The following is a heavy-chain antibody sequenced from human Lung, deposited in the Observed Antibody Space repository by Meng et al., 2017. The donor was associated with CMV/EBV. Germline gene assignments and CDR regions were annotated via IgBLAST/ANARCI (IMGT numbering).Heavy chain of an antibody. CDR1: GDSITNSGYY. J-gene: IGHJ3*02. V-gene: IGHV4-39*07. CDR3: ARDVAVIATPRYACDI. D-gene: IGHD2-21*01. Sequence: SETLSLXXTVSGDSITNSGYYWGWLRQAPGKGLEWIGSFYFGGTTFDNPSLKSRVAMSVDTSNNQFSLKLTSVTAADTAVYYCARDVAVIATPRYACDIWGQETXVTVSS. CDR2: FYFGGTT.